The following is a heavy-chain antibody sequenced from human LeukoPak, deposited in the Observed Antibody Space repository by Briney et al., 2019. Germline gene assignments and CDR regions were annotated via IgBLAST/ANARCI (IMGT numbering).Heavy chain of an antibody. Sequence: GGSLRLSCAASGFTFSSYAMSWVRQAPGKGLEWVSAISGSGGSTYYADSVKGRFTISRDNSKNTLYLQMNSLRAEDTAVYYCAKDRMMVRGVLYYFDYWGQGTLVAVSS. V-gene: IGHV3-23*01. D-gene: IGHD3-10*01. CDR2: ISGSGGST. CDR1: GFTFSSYA. CDR3: AKDRMMVRGVLYYFDY. J-gene: IGHJ4*02.